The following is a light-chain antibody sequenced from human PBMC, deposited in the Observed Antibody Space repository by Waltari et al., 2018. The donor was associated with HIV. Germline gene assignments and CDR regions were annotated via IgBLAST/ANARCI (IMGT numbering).Light chain of an antibody. V-gene: IGLV1-47*01. CDR3: AAWDNSLSAPV. CDR1: SSNIGSNY. Sequence: QSVLTQPPSASGTPGQRLTISCSGSSSNIGSNYVYWYQQLPGTAPKLLIYRNNQRPSGVPDRFSGSKSGTSASLAISGLRSEDEADYYCAAWDNSLSAPVFGGGTKLTVL. CDR2: RNN. J-gene: IGLJ3*02.